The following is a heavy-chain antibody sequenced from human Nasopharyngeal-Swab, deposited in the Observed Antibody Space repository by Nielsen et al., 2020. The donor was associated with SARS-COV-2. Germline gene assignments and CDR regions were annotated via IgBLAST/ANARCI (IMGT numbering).Heavy chain of an antibody. D-gene: IGHD3-3*01. J-gene: IGHJ4*02. V-gene: IGHV1-18*01. CDR3: ARHGVAEDY. CDR2: FGAYNGNT. Sequence: ASVQVSCKASGYIFTSYDISWVRQARGQGLQWMGWFGAYNGNTNYAQNFQDRVTMTTDTYTSTVYMELRSLRSDDTAVYYCARHGVAEDYCGQGTLVTVSS. CDR1: GYIFTSYD.